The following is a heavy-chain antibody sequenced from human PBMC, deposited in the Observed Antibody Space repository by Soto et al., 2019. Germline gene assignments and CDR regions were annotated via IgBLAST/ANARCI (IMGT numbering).Heavy chain of an antibody. CDR3: ARDRGSIAAAGTATYYHYYMDV. CDR2: TYYRSKWYN. D-gene: IGHD6-13*01. J-gene: IGHJ6*03. CDR1: GDSVSSNSAA. Sequence: PSQTLSLTCAISGDSVSSNSAAWNWIRQSPSRGLEWLGRTYYRSKWYNDYAVSVKSRITINPDTSKNQFSLQLNSVTPEDTAVYYCARDRGSIAAAGTATYYHYYMDVWGKGTTVTVSS. V-gene: IGHV6-1*01.